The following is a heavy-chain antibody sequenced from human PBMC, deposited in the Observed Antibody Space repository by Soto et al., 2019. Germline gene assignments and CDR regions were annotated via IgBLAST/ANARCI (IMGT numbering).Heavy chain of an antibody. D-gene: IGHD6-13*01. V-gene: IGHV4-38-2*01. CDR2: IYHSGTT. CDR1: DYSISSGYY. Sequence: SETLSLTCVVSDYSISSGYYWGWIRQPPGKGLEWIGSIYHSGTTYYNPSLKSRVTISLDTSRNQFSLKLTSVTAADTAVYYCARSLLTSSWYAGSWGQGTLVTVSS. J-gene: IGHJ5*02. CDR3: ARSLLTSSWYAGS.